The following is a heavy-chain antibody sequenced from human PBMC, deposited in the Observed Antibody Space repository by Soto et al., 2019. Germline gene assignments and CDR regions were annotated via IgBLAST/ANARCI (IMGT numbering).Heavy chain of an antibody. CDR2: IYSGGST. D-gene: IGHD5-12*01. Sequence: EVQLVESGGGLVQPGGSLRLSCAASGFTVSSNYMSWVRQAPGKGLEWVSVIYSGGSTYYADSVKGRFTISRDNSKDTLLLQMNSLRAEDTAVYYCARGLYSGWHYFDYWGQGTLVTVSS. J-gene: IGHJ4*02. V-gene: IGHV3-66*01. CDR1: GFTVSSNY. CDR3: ARGLYSGWHYFDY.